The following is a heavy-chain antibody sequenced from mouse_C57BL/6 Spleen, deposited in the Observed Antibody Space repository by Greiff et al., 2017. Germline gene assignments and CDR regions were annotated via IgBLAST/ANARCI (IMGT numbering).Heavy chain of an antibody. CDR1: GYTFTSYW. Sequence: EVQLQQSGTVLARPGASVKMSCKTSGYTFTSYWMHWVKQRPGQGLEWIGAIYPGNSDTSYNQKFKGKAKLTAVTSASTAYMELSSLTNEDSAVYYCTRSLYYGSSGYFDYWGQGTTLTVSS. D-gene: IGHD1-1*01. CDR2: IYPGNSDT. J-gene: IGHJ2*01. V-gene: IGHV1-5*01. CDR3: TRSLYYGSSGYFDY.